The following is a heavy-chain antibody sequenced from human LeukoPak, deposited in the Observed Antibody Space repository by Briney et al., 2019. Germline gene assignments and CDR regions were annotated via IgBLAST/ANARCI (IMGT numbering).Heavy chain of an antibody. CDR2: TYYSGSA. CDR3: ARGGSRDGYNRPLDY. V-gene: IGHV4-59*01. Sequence: PSETLSLTCAVHSDSLSSYYRTWIRQPPGKGLEWIGYTYYSGSANYSPSLKSRVTMSVDTSKNQFSLRLNSVTAADTAVYYCARGGSRDGYNRPLDYWGQGTLVTVSS. D-gene: IGHD5-24*01. CDR1: SDSLSSYY. J-gene: IGHJ4*02.